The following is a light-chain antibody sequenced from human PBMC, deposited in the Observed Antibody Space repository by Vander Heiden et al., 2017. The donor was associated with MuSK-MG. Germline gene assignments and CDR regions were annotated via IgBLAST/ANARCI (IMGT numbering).Light chain of an antibody. V-gene: IGKV1-39*01. Sequence: DIQMTQSPSSLSASVGDRVTITCRASQSISSYLNWYQQKPGKAPKLLIYAASSLQSGGPSRFSGSVSGTDFTLTISSLQPEDFATYYCQQSYSTPQTFGQGTKVEIK. CDR3: QQSYSTPQT. J-gene: IGKJ1*01. CDR1: QSISSY. CDR2: AAS.